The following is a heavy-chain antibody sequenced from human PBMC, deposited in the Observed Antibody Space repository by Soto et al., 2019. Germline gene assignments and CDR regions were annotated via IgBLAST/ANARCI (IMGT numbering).Heavy chain of an antibody. V-gene: IGHV1-69*13. Sequence: SVKVSCKASGGTFSSYAISWVRQAPGQGLEWMGGIIPIFGTANYAQKLQGRVTITADESTSTAYMELSSLRSEDTAVYYCARHPRDGFGELFIPYYYYGMDVWGQGTTVTVSS. CDR2: IIPIFGTA. D-gene: IGHD3-10*01. CDR3: ARHPRDGFGELFIPYYYYGMDV. J-gene: IGHJ6*02. CDR1: GGTFSSYA.